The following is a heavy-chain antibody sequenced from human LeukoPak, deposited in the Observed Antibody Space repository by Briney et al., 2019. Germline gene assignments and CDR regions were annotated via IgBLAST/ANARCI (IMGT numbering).Heavy chain of an antibody. D-gene: IGHD3-22*01. V-gene: IGHV3-53*01. J-gene: IGHJ4*02. CDR1: GFTVSSNY. Sequence: GGSLRLSCAASGFTVSSNYMSWVRRAPGKGLEWVSVIYSGGSTYYADSVKGRFTISRDNSKNTLYLQMNSLRAEDAAVYYCARNNYYDSSGSLDYWGQGTLVTVSS. CDR3: ARNNYYDSSGSLDY. CDR2: IYSGGST.